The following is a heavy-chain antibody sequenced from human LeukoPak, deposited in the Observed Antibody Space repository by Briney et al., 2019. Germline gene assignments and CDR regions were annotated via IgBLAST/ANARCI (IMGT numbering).Heavy chain of an antibody. CDR3: AASYSGYDPRSGMDV. D-gene: IGHD5-12*01. CDR1: GFTFTSSA. V-gene: IGHV1-58*02. Sequence: SVKVSCKASGFTFTSSAMQRVRQARGQRLEWIGWIVVGSGNTNYAQKFQERVTITRDMSTSTAYMELSSLRSEDTAVYYCAASYSGYDPRSGMDVWGQGTTVTVSS. CDR2: IVVGSGNT. J-gene: IGHJ6*02.